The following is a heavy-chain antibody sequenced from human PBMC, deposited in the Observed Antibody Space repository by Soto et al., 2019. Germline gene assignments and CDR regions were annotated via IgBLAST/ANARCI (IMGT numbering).Heavy chain of an antibody. V-gene: IGHV1-2*04. CDR2: INPNSGGT. CDR1: GYTFTGYY. CDR3: ARGKGSWYYYYGMDV. D-gene: IGHD6-13*01. Sequence: ASVKVSCKASGYTFTGYYMHWVRQAPGQGLEWMGWINPNSGGTNYAQKFQGWVTMTRDTSISTAYMELSRLRSDDTAVYYCARGKGSWYYYYGMDVWGQGTTVTVSS. J-gene: IGHJ6*02.